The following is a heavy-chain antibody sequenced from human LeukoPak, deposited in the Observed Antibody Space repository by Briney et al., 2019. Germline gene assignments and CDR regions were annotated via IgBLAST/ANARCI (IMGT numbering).Heavy chain of an antibody. J-gene: IGHJ4*02. D-gene: IGHD3-10*01. Sequence: TGGSLRLSCAASGFTLSNYGMSWVRQAPGKGLEWVAGLSGSGGGTNYADSVQGRFTISRDNPKNTLYLQMNSLRAEDTAVYFCAKRGVVIRVFLVGFHKEAYYFDSWGQGALVTVSS. CDR1: GFTLSNYG. CDR2: LSGSGGGT. CDR3: AKRGVVIRVFLVGFHKEAYYFDS. V-gene: IGHV3-23*01.